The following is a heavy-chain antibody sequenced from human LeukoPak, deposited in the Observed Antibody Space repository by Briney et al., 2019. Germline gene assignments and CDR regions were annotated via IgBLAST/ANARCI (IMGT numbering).Heavy chain of an antibody. CDR3: AWLYYYGSGSYFPYYYGMDV. V-gene: IGHV1-69*05. J-gene: IGHJ6*02. CDR2: IIPIFGTA. Sequence: SVKVSCKASGGTFSSYAISWVRQAPGQGLEWMGGIIPIFGTANYAQKFQGRVTITTDESTSTAYMELSSLRSEDTAVYYCAWLYYYGSGSYFPYYYGMDVWGQGTTVTVSS. CDR1: GGTFSSYA. D-gene: IGHD3-10*01.